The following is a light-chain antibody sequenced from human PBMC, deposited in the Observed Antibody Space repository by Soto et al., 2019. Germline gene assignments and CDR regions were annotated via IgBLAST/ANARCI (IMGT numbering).Light chain of an antibody. CDR3: QQYNAYPWT. J-gene: IGKJ1*01. CDR1: QSISNW. CDR2: HAS. V-gene: IGKV1-5*01. Sequence: DIQMTQSPSTLPASVGDRVTITCRASQSISNWLAWYQQKPGTAPKVLIYHASNLQSGVPSNFSGSGSGTEFSLTISSLQPEDFATYYCQQYNAYPWTFGQGTKVDIK.